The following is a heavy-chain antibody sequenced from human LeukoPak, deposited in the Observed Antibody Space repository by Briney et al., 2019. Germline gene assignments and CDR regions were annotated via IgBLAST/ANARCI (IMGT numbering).Heavy chain of an antibody. CDR3: ARDASSGWYGYFDY. D-gene: IGHD6-19*01. Sequence: PSETLSLTCTVSGGSISSYYWSWIRQPAGKGLEWIGRIYTSGSTNYNPSLKSRVTMSVDTSKNQFSLRLSSVTAADTPVYYCARDASSGWYGYFDYRGQGTLVTVSS. J-gene: IGHJ4*02. CDR2: IYTSGST. CDR1: GGSISSYY. V-gene: IGHV4-4*07.